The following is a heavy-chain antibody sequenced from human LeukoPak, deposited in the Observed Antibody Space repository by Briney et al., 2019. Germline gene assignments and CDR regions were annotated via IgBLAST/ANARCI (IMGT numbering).Heavy chain of an antibody. CDR2: ISYDGSNK. CDR3: AKTAVAAFDY. D-gene: IGHD6-19*01. CDR1: GFTFSSYG. Sequence: GGSLRLSCAASGFTFSSYGMHWVRQAPGKGLEWVAVISYDGSNKYYADSVKGRFTISRDNSKNTLYLQMSSLRAEDTAVYYCAKTAVAAFDYWGQGTLVTVSS. J-gene: IGHJ4*02. V-gene: IGHV3-30*18.